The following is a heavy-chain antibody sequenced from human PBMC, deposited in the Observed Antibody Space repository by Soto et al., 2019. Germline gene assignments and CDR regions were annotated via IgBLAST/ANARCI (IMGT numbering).Heavy chain of an antibody. CDR1: GDSINSSHY. V-gene: IGHV4-4*02. CDR3: AARHFWSGPGADTRLDY. J-gene: IGHJ4*02. D-gene: IGHD3-3*02. Sequence: PSETLSLTCAVSGDSINSSHYCNWVSQHPAKGLEWMGQISHSGSTNYNPSPTRRATISVDKSKNDFSLQLLSLTAAAATVYYYAARHFWSGPGADTRLDYWGQGTLVTV. CDR2: ISHSGST.